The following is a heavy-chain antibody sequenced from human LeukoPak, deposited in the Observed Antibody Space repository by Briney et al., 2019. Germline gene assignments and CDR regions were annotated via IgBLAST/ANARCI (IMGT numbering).Heavy chain of an antibody. D-gene: IGHD6-19*01. V-gene: IGHV1-69*01. J-gene: IGHJ3*01. CDR2: IIPIFDTA. CDR3: ATISRGIAVDHDAFDV. CDR1: GGTFSSYS. Sequence: SVKVSCKASGGTFSSYSISWVRQAPGQGLEWMGGIIPIFDTADYAQKFQGRVTITADESTSTAYMELSSLRSEDTSVYYCATISRGIAVDHDAFDVWGQGTMVTVSS.